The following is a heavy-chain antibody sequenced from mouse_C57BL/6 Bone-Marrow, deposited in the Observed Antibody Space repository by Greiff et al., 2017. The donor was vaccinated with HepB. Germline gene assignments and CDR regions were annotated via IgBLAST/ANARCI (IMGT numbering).Heavy chain of an antibody. J-gene: IGHJ2*01. CDR1: GFTFSSYA. CDR2: ISDGGSYT. Sequence: EVQVVESGGGLVKPGGSLKLSCAASGFTFSSYAMSWVRQTPEKRLEWVATISDGGSYTYYPDNVKGRFTISRDNAKNNLYLQMSHLKSEDTAMYYCARIVTTDFDYWGQGTTLTVSS. V-gene: IGHV5-4*01. D-gene: IGHD2-5*01. CDR3: ARIVTTDFDY.